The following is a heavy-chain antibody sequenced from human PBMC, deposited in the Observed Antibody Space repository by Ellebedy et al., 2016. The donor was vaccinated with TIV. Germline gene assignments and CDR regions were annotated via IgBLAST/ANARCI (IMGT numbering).Heavy chain of an antibody. V-gene: IGHV4-59*08. CDR3: ASSPYGDYGIGY. D-gene: IGHD4-17*01. CDR1: GGYLRTYY. J-gene: IGHJ4*02. CDR2: FYYTGST. Sequence: SETLSLXXTVSGGYLRTYYWSWIRQSPDKGLAWIGYFYYTGSTDYNPSLKGRATISADTSKNQFSLKLTSVTAADTAVYYCASSPYGDYGIGYWGQGTLVTVSS.